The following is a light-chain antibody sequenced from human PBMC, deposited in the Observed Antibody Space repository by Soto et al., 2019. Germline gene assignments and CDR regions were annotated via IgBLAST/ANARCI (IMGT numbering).Light chain of an antibody. V-gene: IGLV3-21*02. CDR1: NIGSKS. J-gene: IGLJ3*02. CDR3: QVWDSSSDHWV. Sequence: SYELTQPPSVSVAPGQTARLTCGGTNIGSKSVHWYQQKPGQAPILVVYDDRDRPSGIPERFSGSNSGNTATLTISRVEAGDEADYYCQVWDSSSDHWVFGGGTKLTVL. CDR2: DDR.